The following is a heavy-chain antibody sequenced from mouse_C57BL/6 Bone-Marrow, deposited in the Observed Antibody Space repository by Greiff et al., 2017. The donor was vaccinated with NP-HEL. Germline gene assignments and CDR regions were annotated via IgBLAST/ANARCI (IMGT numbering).Heavy chain of an antibody. Sequence: QVQLKQPGAELVKPGASVKVSCKASGYTFTSYWMHWVKQRPGQGLEWIGRIHPSDSDTNYNQKFKGKATLTVDKSSSTAYMQLSSLTSEDSAVYYCAILRYLAWFAYWGQGTLVTVSA. D-gene: IGHD1-1*01. J-gene: IGHJ3*01. V-gene: IGHV1-74*01. CDR3: AILRYLAWFAY. CDR2: IHPSDSDT. CDR1: GYTFTSYW.